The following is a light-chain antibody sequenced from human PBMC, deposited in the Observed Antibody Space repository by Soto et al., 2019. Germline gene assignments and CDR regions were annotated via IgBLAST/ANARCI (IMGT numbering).Light chain of an antibody. V-gene: IGLV2-23*01. Sequence: QSALTQPASVSGSPGQSITISCTGTSSDVGSYNLVSWYQQHPGKAPKLMIYEGSKRPSGVSNRFSASKSGNTASLTISGLQAEDEADYHCCSYADSSTRVVFGGGTKLTVL. J-gene: IGLJ2*01. CDR2: EGS. CDR1: SSDVGSYNL. CDR3: CSYADSSTRVV.